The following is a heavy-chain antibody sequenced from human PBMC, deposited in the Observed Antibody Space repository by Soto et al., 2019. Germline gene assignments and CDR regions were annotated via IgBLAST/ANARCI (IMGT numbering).Heavy chain of an antibody. V-gene: IGHV4-34*01. D-gene: IGHD1-1*01. Sequence: QVQLQQWGAGLLKPSETLSLTCAVYGGFVSSGTYYWSWIRQPPGKGLEWIGEMSHSGGTHFNPSLKIRVTISLDTSKNQFSLKMSSVTAADTALYYCARVERGTVTTVVDAFDIWGPGTMVTVSS. J-gene: IGHJ3*02. CDR1: GGFVSSGTYY. CDR3: ARVERGTVTTVVDAFDI. CDR2: MSHSGGT.